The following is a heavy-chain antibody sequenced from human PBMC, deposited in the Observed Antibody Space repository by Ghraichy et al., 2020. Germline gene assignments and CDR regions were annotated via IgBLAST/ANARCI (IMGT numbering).Heavy chain of an antibody. J-gene: IGHJ6*02. CDR3: AIRRGLGRLGLGFHYALGV. CDR1: GGSISSSNW. CDR2: IFDTGST. V-gene: IGHV4-4*02. Sequence: SETLSLTCAVSGGSISSSNWWNWVRQSPGKGLEWIGEIFDTGSTNYSPSFQSRATISVDKSKNQFSLKLSSVTAADSAVYYCAIRRGLGRLGLGFHYALGVWGQGTTVTVSS. D-gene: IGHD3-16*01.